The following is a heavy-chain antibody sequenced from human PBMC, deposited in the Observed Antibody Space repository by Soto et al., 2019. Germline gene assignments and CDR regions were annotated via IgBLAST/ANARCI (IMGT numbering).Heavy chain of an antibody. V-gene: IGHV1-69*04. D-gene: IGHD2-15*01. Sequence: SVKVSCKASGGTFSSYTISWVRQAPGQGLEWMGRIIPILGIANYAQKFQGRVTITADKSTSTAYMELSSLRSEDTAVYYCAREVVVVVAATPVYYFDYSGQGTLITVSS. J-gene: IGHJ4*02. CDR2: IIPILGIA. CDR3: AREVVVVVAATPVYYFDY. CDR1: GGTFSSYT.